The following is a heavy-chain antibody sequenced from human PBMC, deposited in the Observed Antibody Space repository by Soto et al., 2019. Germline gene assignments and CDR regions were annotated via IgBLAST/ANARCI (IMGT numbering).Heavy chain of an antibody. Sequence: SETLSLTCTVSGGSISSYYWSWIRQPPGKGLEWIGYIYYSGSTNYNPSLKSRVTISVDTSKNQFSLKLSSVTAADTAVYYCARHATTVTTRGNFDYWGQGTLVTVPS. D-gene: IGHD4-17*01. CDR2: IYYSGST. CDR3: ARHATTVTTRGNFDY. CDR1: GGSISSYY. J-gene: IGHJ4*02. V-gene: IGHV4-59*08.